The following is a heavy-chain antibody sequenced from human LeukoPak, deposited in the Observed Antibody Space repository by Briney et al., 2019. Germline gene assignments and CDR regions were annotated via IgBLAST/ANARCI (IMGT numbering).Heavy chain of an antibody. Sequence: PGGSLRLSCAASGFTFSSYAMSWVRQAPGKGLEWVSAISGSGGSTYYADSVKGRFTISRDNSKNTLYLQMNSLRAEDTAVYYCARESRITKVRGVIDYWGQGTLVTVSS. CDR3: ARESRITKVRGVIDY. CDR2: ISGSGGST. CDR1: GFTFSSYA. J-gene: IGHJ4*02. V-gene: IGHV3-23*01. D-gene: IGHD3-10*01.